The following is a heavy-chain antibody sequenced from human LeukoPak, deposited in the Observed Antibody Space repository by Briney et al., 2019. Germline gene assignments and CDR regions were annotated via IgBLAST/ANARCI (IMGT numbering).Heavy chain of an antibody. V-gene: IGHV1-18*01. CDR1: GYTFTSYG. D-gene: IGHD3-3*01. CDR3: ARDPVFGVVIETYDAFDI. J-gene: IGHJ3*02. CDR2: ISAYNGNT. Sequence: VASVKVSCKASGYTFTSYGISWVRQAPGQGLEWMGWISAYNGNTNYAQKLQGRVTMTTDTSTSTAYMELRSLRSDDTAVYYCARDPVFGVVIETYDAFDIWGQGTMVTVSS.